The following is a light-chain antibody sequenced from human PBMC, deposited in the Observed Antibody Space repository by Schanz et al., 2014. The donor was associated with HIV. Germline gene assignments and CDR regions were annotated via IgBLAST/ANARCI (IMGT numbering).Light chain of an antibody. CDR2: GNN. V-gene: IGLV1-40*01. CDR1: SSNIGAGYE. J-gene: IGLJ2*01. CDR3: SSYGGNNNLV. Sequence: QSVLTQPPSVSGAPGQRVTISCTGSSSNIGAGYEVHWYQLLPGTAPKLLIYGNNNRPSGVPDRFSGSKSGTSASLTVSGLQPEDEADYYCSSYGGNNNLVFGGGTKLTVL.